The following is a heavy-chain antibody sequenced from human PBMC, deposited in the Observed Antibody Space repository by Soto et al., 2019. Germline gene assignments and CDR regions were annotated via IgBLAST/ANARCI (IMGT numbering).Heavy chain of an antibody. J-gene: IGHJ4*02. CDR2: IYYSGRT. CDR1: GESISSSSYY. V-gene: IGHV4-39*01. CDR3: ARKRTTVVTQAYFDH. Sequence: XATLSLTCIVSGESISSSSYYWGWIRQPPGKGLEWIGSIYYSGRTYYNPSFKSRVTISIDTSKNQFSLKLSSVTATDTAVYYCARKRTTVVTQAYFDHCGQRALVTVSS. D-gene: IGHD2-21*02.